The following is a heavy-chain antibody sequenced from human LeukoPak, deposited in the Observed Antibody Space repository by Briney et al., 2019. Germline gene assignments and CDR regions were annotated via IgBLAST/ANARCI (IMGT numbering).Heavy chain of an antibody. D-gene: IGHD2-15*01. Sequence: GGSLRLSCAASGFTFDDYAMHWVRQAPGKGLEWVSLISWNGASTYYADSVKGRFTISRDNSKNSLYLQMNSLRAEDTAFYYCAKDGVVAALGDNWFDPWGQGTLVPVSS. CDR3: AKDGVVAALGDNWFDP. CDR2: ISWNGAST. CDR1: GFTFDDYA. J-gene: IGHJ5*02. V-gene: IGHV3-43D*03.